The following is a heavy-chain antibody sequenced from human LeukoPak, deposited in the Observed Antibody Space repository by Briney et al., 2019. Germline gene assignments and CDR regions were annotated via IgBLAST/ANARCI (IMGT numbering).Heavy chain of an antibody. Sequence: PGGSLRLSCAASGFTFTNAWMNWVRQAPGKGLEWVGPIKSNSEGGTADYAAPVEGRFTISRHDSESTMYLQMNSLKTEDTAVYYCTTDRDALRYWGQGTPVTVSS. D-gene: IGHD2-21*02. V-gene: IGHV3-15*07. CDR2: IKSNSEGGTA. CDR1: GFTFTNAW. J-gene: IGHJ4*02. CDR3: TTDRDALRY.